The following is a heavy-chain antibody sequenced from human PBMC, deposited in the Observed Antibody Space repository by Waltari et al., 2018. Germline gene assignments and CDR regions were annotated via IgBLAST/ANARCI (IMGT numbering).Heavy chain of an antibody. CDR3: ARARIDTIFGVVIPFDY. D-gene: IGHD3-3*01. J-gene: IGHJ4*02. CDR1: GGSIRSGYYY. Sequence: QVQLQESGPGLVKPSQTLSLTCTVSGGSIRSGYYYWSWTRQPPRKGLEWIGYIYYSWSTYYNPSLKSRVTISVDTSKNQFSLKLSSVTAADTAVYYCARARIDTIFGVVIPFDYWGQGTLVTVSS. V-gene: IGHV4-30-4*08. CDR2: IYYSWST.